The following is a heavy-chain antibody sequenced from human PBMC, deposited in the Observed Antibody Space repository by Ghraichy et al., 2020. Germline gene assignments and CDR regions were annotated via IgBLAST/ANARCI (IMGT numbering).Heavy chain of an antibody. J-gene: IGHJ4*02. D-gene: IGHD6-19*01. CDR3: AKDDPPIAVAGTSYNY. Sequence: GGSLRLSCAASGFTFSSYGMHWVRQAPGKGLEWVAFIRYDGSNKYYADSVKGRFTISRDNSKNTLYLQMNSLRAEDTAVYYCAKDDPPIAVAGTSYNYWGQGTLVTVSS. CDR2: IRYDGSNK. CDR1: GFTFSSYG. V-gene: IGHV3-30*02.